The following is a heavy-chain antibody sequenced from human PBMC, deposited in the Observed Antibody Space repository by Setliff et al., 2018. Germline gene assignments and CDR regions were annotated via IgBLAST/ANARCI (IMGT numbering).Heavy chain of an antibody. V-gene: IGHV1-18*01. Sequence: ASVKVSCKASGYTFTSYGISWGRQAPGQGLEWMGWISAYNGNTNYAQKLQGRVTMPTDTATSAAYMELRSLRSDDTAVYYCARWYSSSWHLGNDYWGQGTLVTVSS. CDR1: GYTFTSYG. D-gene: IGHD6-13*01. J-gene: IGHJ4*02. CDR3: ARWYSSSWHLGNDY. CDR2: ISAYNGNT.